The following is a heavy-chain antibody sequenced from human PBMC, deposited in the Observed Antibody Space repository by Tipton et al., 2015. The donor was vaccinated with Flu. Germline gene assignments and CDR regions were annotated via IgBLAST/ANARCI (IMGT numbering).Heavy chain of an antibody. CDR1: GGSISGYY. Sequence: TLSLTCTVSGGSISGYYWSWIRQPPGKGLEWIAYIYYSGSTNYNPSLKSRVTISVDMSKNQFSLKLNSVTAADTAVYYCARAGTTWGRMDVWGQGTTVTVSS. D-gene: IGHD3-16*01. CDR2: IYYSGST. V-gene: IGHV4-59*01. CDR3: ARAGTTWGRMDV. J-gene: IGHJ6*02.